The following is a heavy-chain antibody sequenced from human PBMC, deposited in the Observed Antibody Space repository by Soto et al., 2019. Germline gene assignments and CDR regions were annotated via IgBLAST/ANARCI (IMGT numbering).Heavy chain of an antibody. V-gene: IGHV2-5*01. D-gene: IGHD3-9*01. CDR3: THARGVIFTAYHDGWFDP. J-gene: IGHJ5*02. Sequence: QITLKESGPTLVKPTQTLTLTCTFSGCSLTTSAVGVGWIRQPPGKALEWLSLIYWNDDKRYNPSLKSRLTITKETSKYQVVLTRTHMDPFDTAKYSRTHARGVIFTAYHDGWFDPWGQGTLGTIST. CDR1: GCSLTTSAVG. CDR2: IYWNDDK.